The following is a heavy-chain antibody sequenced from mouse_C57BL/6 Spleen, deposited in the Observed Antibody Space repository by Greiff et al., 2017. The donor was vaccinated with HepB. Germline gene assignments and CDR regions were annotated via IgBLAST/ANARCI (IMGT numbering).Heavy chain of an antibody. CDR1: GYAFSSSW. J-gene: IGHJ4*01. Sequence: QVQLKQSGPELVKPGASVKISCKASGYAFSSSWMNWVKQRPGKGLEWIGRIYPGDGDTNYNGKFKGKATLTADKSSSTAYMQLSSLTSEDSAVYFCARWNDYDEGSAMDYWGQGTSVTVSS. V-gene: IGHV1-82*01. CDR2: IYPGDGDT. CDR3: ARWNDYDEGSAMDY. D-gene: IGHD2-4*01.